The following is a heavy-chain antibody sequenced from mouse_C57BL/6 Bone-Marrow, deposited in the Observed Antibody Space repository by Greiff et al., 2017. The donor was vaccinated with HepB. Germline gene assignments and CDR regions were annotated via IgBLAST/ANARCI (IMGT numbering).Heavy chain of an antibody. CDR3: ARFYDYYAMDY. D-gene: IGHD2-3*01. J-gene: IGHJ4*01. V-gene: IGHV5-17*01. CDR2: ISSGSSTI. Sequence: EVQLVESGGGLVKPGGSLKLSCAASGFTFSDYGMHWVRQAPEKGLVWVAYISSGSSTIYYADTVKGRFTISRDNAKNTLFLQMTSLRSEDTAMYYCARFYDYYAMDYWGQGTSVTVSS. CDR1: GFTFSDYG.